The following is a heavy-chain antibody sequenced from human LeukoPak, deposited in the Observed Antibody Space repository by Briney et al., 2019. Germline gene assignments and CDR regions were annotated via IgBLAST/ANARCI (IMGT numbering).Heavy chain of an antibody. D-gene: IGHD3-22*01. J-gene: IGHJ4*02. V-gene: IGHV3-33*08. CDR2: IWYDGSNK. CDR1: GFAFSSYW. CDR3: AREGGDYYDSSGYYYYFDY. Sequence: GGSLRLSCAASGFAFSSYWMSWVRQAPGKGLEWVAVIWYDGSNKYYADSVKGRFTISRDNSKNTLYLQVNSLRAEDTAVYYCAREGGDYYDSSGYYYYFDYWGQGTLVTVSS.